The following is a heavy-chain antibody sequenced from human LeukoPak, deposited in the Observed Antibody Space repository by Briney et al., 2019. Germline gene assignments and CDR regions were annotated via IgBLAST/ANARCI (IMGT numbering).Heavy chain of an antibody. V-gene: IGHV4-4*07. J-gene: IGHJ3*02. CDR1: GGSISSYY. D-gene: IGHD6-6*01. Sequence: SETLSLTCTVSGGSISSYYWSWIRQPAGKGLEWIGRISARGSTNYNPSLRSRVTMSVDMSKNQFSLKLRSVTAADTAVYYCAREYSSSSGKNAFDIWGQGTMVTVSS. CDR2: ISARGST. CDR3: AREYSSSSGKNAFDI.